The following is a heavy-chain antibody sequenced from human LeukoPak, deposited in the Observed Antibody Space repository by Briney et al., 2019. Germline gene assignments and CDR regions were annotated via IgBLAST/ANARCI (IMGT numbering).Heavy chain of an antibody. CDR2: ISSSSTI. CDR3: ARGADDNGWFMSLDL. Sequence: GGSLRLSCAASGFTFSSYSMNWVRQAPGKGLEWVSYISSSSTIYYADSVKGRFTLSRDRAKNPLFPQMSDLRVEDTAIYYCARGADDNGWFMSLDLWGQGTLVTVSS. J-gene: IGHJ5*02. V-gene: IGHV3-48*01. D-gene: IGHD6-19*01. CDR1: GFTFSSYS.